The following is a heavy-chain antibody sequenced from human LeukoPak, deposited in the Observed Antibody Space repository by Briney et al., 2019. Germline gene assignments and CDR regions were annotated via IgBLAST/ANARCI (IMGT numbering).Heavy chain of an antibody. CDR1: GFTFSSYS. CDR2: ISSSSSTI. V-gene: IGHV3-48*01. CDR3: ARGLNFFYYYYYMDV. Sequence: GGSLRLSCAASGFTFSSYSMNWVRQAPGKGLEWVSYISSSSSTIYYADSVKGRFTISRDNAKNSLYLQMNSLRAEDTAVYYCARGLNFFYYYYYMDVWGKGTTVTVSS. J-gene: IGHJ6*03.